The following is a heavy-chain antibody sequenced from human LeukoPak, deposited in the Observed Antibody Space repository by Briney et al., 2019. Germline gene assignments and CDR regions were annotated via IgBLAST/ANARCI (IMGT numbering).Heavy chain of an antibody. V-gene: IGHV4-39*01. J-gene: IGHJ4*02. D-gene: IGHD1-1*01. CDR3: ARHEETGCFDY. CDR1: GGSISSSSYY. Sequence: SETLPLTCTVSGGSISSSSYYWGWIRQPPGKGLEWIGSIYYSGSTYYNPSLKSRVTISVDTSKNQFSLKLSSVTAADTAVYYCARHEETGCFDYWGQGTLVTVSS. CDR2: IYYSGST.